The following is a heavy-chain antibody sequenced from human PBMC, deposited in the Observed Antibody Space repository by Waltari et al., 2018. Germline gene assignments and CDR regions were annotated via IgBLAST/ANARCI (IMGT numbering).Heavy chain of an antibody. CDR2: IWYDGSKE. D-gene: IGHD2-15*01. J-gene: IGHJ4*02. CDR3: ARAGFVCSGGSCYGDY. CDR1: GFTFSNYG. V-gene: IGHV3-33*08. Sequence: QVQLVESGGGVVQPGRSLRLSCAASGFTFSNYGMHWVRQAPGKGVGWVAGIWYDGSKEYYADSVKGRFTISRDNSKNTVYLQMNSLRAEDTAVYYCARAGFVCSGGSCYGDYWGQGTLVTVSS.